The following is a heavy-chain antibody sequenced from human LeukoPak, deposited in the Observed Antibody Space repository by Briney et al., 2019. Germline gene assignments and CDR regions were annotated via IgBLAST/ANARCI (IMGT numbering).Heavy chain of an antibody. D-gene: IGHD5-12*01. J-gene: IGHJ4*02. CDR2: IYYSGST. CDR1: GGSISSYY. Sequence: SETLSFTCTVSGGSISSYYWSWIRQPPGKGLEWIGYIYYSGSTNYNPFLKSRVTISVDTSKNQFSLMLSSVTAADTAVYYCARDRATSHFDYWGQGTLVTVSS. CDR3: ARDRATSHFDY. V-gene: IGHV4-59*01.